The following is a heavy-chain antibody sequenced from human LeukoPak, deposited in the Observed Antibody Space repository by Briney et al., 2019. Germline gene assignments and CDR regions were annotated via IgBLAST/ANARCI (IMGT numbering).Heavy chain of an antibody. V-gene: IGHV3-23*01. D-gene: IGHD6-19*01. CDR3: AKAEQWLFSYYYGMDV. CDR2: ISGSGGST. Sequence: PGGSLRLSCAASGFTFSSYAMSWVRQAPGKGLEWVSAISGSGGSTYYADSVKGRFTISRDNSKSTLYLQMNSLRAEDTAVYYCAKAEQWLFSYYYGMDVWGQGTTVTVSS. CDR1: GFTFSSYA. J-gene: IGHJ6*02.